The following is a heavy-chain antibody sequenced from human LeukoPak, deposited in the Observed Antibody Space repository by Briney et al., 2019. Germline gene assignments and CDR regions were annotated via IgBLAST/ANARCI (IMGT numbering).Heavy chain of an antibody. J-gene: IGHJ6*03. CDR2: MNPNSGNT. D-gene: IGHD6-13*01. V-gene: IGHV1-8*01. CDR1: GYTFTSYD. Sequence: ASVKVSCKASGYTFTSYDINWVRQATGQGLEWMGWMNPNSGNTGYAQKFQGRVTMARNTSISTAYMELSSLRSEDTAVYYCARALEYSSSWYPLYYYYYYMDVWGKGTTVTISS. CDR3: ARALEYSSSWYPLYYYYYYMDV.